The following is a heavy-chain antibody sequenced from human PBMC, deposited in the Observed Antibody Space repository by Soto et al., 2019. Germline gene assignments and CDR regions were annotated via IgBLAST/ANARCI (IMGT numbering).Heavy chain of an antibody. CDR1: GFTFSSYA. J-gene: IGHJ6*02. CDR2: ISYDGSNK. V-gene: IGHV3-30-3*01. D-gene: IGHD3-10*01. Sequence: PGGSLRLSCSASGFTFSSYAMHWVRQAPGKGLEWVAVISYDGSNKYYADSVKGRFTISRDNSKNTLYLQMNSLRAEDTAVYYCARTHYYGSGSYYPYYYYGMDVWGQGTTVTVSS. CDR3: ARTHYYGSGSYYPYYYYGMDV.